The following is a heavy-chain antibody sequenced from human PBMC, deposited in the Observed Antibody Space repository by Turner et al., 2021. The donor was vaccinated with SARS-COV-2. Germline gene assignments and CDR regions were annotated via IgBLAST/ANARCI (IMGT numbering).Heavy chain of an antibody. CDR1: GSTFSTYA. CDR3: ARGPPGDDFWSGYRPNWFDP. Sequence: QVQLVQSGAEVKKPGSSVKVSCKASGSTFSTYAISWVRQAPGQGLELMGGIIPILGMTNYAQKFQGRVTITADKSTSTAYMELSSLRSEDTAVYYCARGPPGDDFWSGYRPNWFDPWGQGTLVTVSS. V-gene: IGHV1-69*10. J-gene: IGHJ5*02. D-gene: IGHD3-3*01. CDR2: IIPILGMT.